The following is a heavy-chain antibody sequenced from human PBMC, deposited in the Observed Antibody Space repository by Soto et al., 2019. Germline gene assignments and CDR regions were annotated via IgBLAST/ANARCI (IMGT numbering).Heavy chain of an antibody. CDR3: AKPPFIPFVKPFFYFDL. J-gene: IGHJ2*01. Sequence: QLHLQEAGPGLVKPSETLSLTCRVSGDSVTRSAYYWGWVRQPPGKGLEWIGSVYYRGNTYFNPSLSSRVPLSEDWSNNGFSLTLTPVTAADPAGYFCAKPPFIPFVKPFFYFDLWGRGPLVPVSS. D-gene: IGHD3-16*02. CDR2: VYYRGNT. CDR1: GDSVTRSAYY. V-gene: IGHV4-39*01.